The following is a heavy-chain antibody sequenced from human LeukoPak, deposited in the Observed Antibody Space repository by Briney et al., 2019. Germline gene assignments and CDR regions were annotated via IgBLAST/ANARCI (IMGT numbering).Heavy chain of an antibody. J-gene: IGHJ4*02. CDR3: AAGTGKTDFDY. CDR2: IKSKTDDETT. D-gene: IGHD1/OR15-1a*01. CDR1: GFTFSDAW. V-gene: IGHV3-15*01. Sequence: GGPVRLSCAASGFTFSDAWMNWVRQAPGKGLEWVGRIKSKTDDETTDYAAPVKGRFTIARDDSETTVSLQMNSLKTEDTAVYYCAAGTGKTDFDYWGQGTLVTVSS.